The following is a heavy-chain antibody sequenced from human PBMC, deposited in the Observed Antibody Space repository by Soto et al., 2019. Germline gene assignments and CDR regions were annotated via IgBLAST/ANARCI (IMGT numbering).Heavy chain of an antibody. CDR1: GFTFSGYS. J-gene: IGHJ6*02. CDR2: ISSSSSYI. CDR3: ARDLEDPTCVLRFLEWLRRDYYYGMDV. D-gene: IGHD3-3*01. V-gene: IGHV3-21*01. Sequence: GGSLRLSCAASGFTFSGYSMNWVRQAPGKGLEWVSSISSSSSYIYYADSVKGRFTISRDNAKNSLYLQMNSLRAEDTAEYYCARDLEDPTCVLRFLEWLRRDYYYGMDVWGQGTTVTVSS.